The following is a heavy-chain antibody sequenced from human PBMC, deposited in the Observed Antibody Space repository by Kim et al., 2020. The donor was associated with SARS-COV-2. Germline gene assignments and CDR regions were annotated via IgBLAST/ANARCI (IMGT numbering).Heavy chain of an antibody. CDR2: IYYSGST. D-gene: IGHD3-22*01. Sequence: SETLSLTCTVSGGSISSGGYYWSWIRQHPGKGLEWIGYIYYSGSTYYNPSLKSRVTISVDTSKNQFSLKLSSVTAADTAVYYCARGPLRITMIVVVTHWYFDLWGRGTLVPVSS. CDR1: GGSISSGGYY. J-gene: IGHJ2*01. CDR3: ARGPLRITMIVVVTHWYFDL. V-gene: IGHV4-31*03.